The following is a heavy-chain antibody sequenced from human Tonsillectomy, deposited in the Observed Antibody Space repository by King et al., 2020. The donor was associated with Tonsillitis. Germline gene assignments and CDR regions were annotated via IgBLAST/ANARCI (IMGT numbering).Heavy chain of an antibody. J-gene: IGHJ6*02. CDR3: AKVLVGGEVVAATGGMDV. D-gene: IGHD2-15*01. Sequence: QVQLVESGGGVVQPGRSLRLSCAASGFTFSSYGMHWVRQAPGKGLEWVAVISYDGSNKYYADSVKGRFTISRDNSKNTLYLQMNSLRAEDTAVYYCAKVLVGGEVVAATGGMDVCGQGTTVTVSS. CDR1: GFTFSSYG. V-gene: IGHV3-30*18. CDR2: ISYDGSNK.